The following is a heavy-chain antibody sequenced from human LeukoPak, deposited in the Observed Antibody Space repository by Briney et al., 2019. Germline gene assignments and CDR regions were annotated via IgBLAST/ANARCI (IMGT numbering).Heavy chain of an antibody. J-gene: IGHJ4*02. Sequence: GGSLRLSCAASGFTFSSYSMNWVRQAPGKGLEWVSSISSSSSYIYYADSVKGRFTISRDNAKNSLYLQMNSLRAEDTAVYYCARGNYYDSSGYPSFDYWGQGTLVTVSS. CDR2: ISSSSSYI. CDR1: GFTFSSYS. CDR3: ARGNYYDSSGYPSFDY. V-gene: IGHV3-21*01. D-gene: IGHD3-22*01.